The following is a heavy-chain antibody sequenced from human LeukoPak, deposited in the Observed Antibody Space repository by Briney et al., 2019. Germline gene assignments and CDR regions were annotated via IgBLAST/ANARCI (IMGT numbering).Heavy chain of an antibody. Sequence: PSETLSLTCAVYGGSFSGYYWSWIRQPPGKGLEWTGEINHSGSTNYNPSLKSRVTISADTSKNQFSLKLSSVTAADTAVYYCARGPLRSGYYRPNWFDPWGQGTLVTVSS. V-gene: IGHV4-34*01. CDR3: ARGPLRSGYYRPNWFDP. D-gene: IGHD3-3*01. CDR2: INHSGST. CDR1: GGSFSGYY. J-gene: IGHJ5*02.